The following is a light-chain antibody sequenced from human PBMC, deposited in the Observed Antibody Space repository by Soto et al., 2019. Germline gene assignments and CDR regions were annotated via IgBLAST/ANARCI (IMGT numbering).Light chain of an antibody. CDR2: AAA. J-gene: IGKJ5*01. CDR3: QQANSFPLS. Sequence: DIQLTQSPFSVSAFVGDRVTITCRASQGIGYWLAWYRQRPGKAPELLIYAAATLQSGVSSRFRGSGFGTNFTLTIDSLQPEDLAFDYCQQANSFPLSFGQGTRLEIK. CDR1: QGIGYW. V-gene: IGKV1-12*01.